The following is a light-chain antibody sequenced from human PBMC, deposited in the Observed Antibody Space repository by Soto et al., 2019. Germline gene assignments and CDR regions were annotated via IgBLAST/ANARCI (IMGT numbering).Light chain of an antibody. CDR3: QQLNSYPIT. J-gene: IGKJ5*01. CDR2: SAS. CDR1: QGIGRY. V-gene: IGKV1-9*01. Sequence: IQLTQSPSSLSASVGDRVTITCRASQGIGRYLAWYQQKPGKAPKLLIYSASTLQSGVPSGFTGSGSGTDFTLTIISLQPEDFATYYCQQLNSYPITFSQGTRRESK.